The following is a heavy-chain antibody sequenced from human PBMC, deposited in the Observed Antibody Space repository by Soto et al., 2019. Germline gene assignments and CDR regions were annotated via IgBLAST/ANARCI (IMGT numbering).Heavy chain of an antibody. V-gene: IGHV3-33*01. CDR3: ASTIAAAGSPDY. CDR2: IWYDGSNK. D-gene: IGHD6-13*01. CDR1: GFTFSSYG. Sequence: GSLRLSCAASGFTFSSYGMHWVRQAPGKGLEWVAVIWYDGSNKYYADSVKGRFTISRDNSKNTLYLQMNSLRAEDTAVYYCASTIAAAGSPDYWGQGTLVTVSS. J-gene: IGHJ4*02.